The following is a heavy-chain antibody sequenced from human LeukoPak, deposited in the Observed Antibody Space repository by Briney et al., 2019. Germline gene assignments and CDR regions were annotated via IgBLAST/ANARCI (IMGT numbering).Heavy chain of an antibody. Sequence: GGSLRLSCAASGFTVSSNYMSWARQAPGKGLEWVSVIYSGGSTYYADSVKGRFTISRDNSKNTLYLQMNSLRAEDTAVYYCAREWDDSSGYYNYWGKGPLVTVSS. J-gene: IGHJ4*02. CDR1: GFTVSSNY. V-gene: IGHV3-53*01. CDR3: AREWDDSSGYYNY. CDR2: IYSGGST. D-gene: IGHD3-22*01.